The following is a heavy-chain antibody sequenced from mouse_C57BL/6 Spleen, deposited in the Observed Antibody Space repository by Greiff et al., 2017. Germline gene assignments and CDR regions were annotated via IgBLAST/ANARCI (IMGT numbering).Heavy chain of an antibody. CDR2: IYPGNSDT. CDR3: TRSATVVGAMDY. J-gene: IGHJ4*01. D-gene: IGHD1-1*01. Sequence: EVQLQQSGTVLARPGASVKMSCKTSGYTFTSYWMHWVKQRPGQGLEWIGAIYPGNSDTSYNQKFKGKAKLTAVTSASTAYMELSSLTNEDSAVYYCTRSATVVGAMDYWGQGTSVTVPS. CDR1: GYTFTSYW. V-gene: IGHV1-5*01.